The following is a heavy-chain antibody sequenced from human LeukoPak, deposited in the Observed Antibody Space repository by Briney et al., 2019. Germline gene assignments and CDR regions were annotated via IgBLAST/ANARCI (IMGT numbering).Heavy chain of an antibody. CDR2: ISSSGSTI. J-gene: IGHJ4*02. Sequence: GGSLRLSCAASGFTFSDYYMSWIRQAPGKGLEWVSYISSSGSTIYYADSVKGRFTISRDNAKNSLYLQMNSLRAEDTAVYYCAKTQYYYDSSGYYENYYFDYWGQGTQVTVSS. CDR3: AKTQYYYDSSGYYENYYFDY. D-gene: IGHD3-22*01. V-gene: IGHV3-11*04. CDR1: GFTFSDYY.